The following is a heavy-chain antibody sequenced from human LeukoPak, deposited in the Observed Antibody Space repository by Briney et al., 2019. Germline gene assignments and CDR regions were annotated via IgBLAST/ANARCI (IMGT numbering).Heavy chain of an antibody. J-gene: IGHJ3*02. CDR2: ITSSSTYV. Sequence: GGSLRLSCAASGFPFSKYTMNWVRRAPGKGLEWVSLITSSSTYVESADSVKGRFTISRDNAKNSLSLQMNSLRADDTAGYYCARDFGWGGALDIWGQGTMVTVSS. CDR3: ARDFGWGGALDI. V-gene: IGHV3-21*01. D-gene: IGHD6-19*01. CDR1: GFPFSKYT.